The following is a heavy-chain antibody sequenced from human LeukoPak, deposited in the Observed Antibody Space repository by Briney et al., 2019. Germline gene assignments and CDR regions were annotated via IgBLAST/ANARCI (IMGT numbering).Heavy chain of an antibody. CDR3: ARGGSSSSGGFDY. CDR2: IYTSRST. Sequence: PSETLSLTCTVSGGSISSGSYYWSWIRQPAGKGLEWIGRIYTSRSTNYNPSPKSRVTISVDTSKNQFSLKLSSVPAADTAVYYCARGGSSSSGGFDYWGQGTLVTVSS. V-gene: IGHV4-61*02. J-gene: IGHJ4*02. CDR1: GGSISSGSYY. D-gene: IGHD6-6*01.